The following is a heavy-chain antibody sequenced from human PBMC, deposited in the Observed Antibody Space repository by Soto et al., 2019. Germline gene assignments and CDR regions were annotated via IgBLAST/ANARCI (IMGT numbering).Heavy chain of an antibody. D-gene: IGHD3-3*01. Sequence: GESLKISCQGSGYSFSSYWITWVRQMPGKGLEWMGRIDPSDSYTNYSPSFQGHVTISADKSISTAYLQWSSLKASDTAMYYCARQAIFGVIIIAFDIWDQGTMVTVSS. J-gene: IGHJ3*02. CDR2: IDPSDSYT. CDR1: GYSFSSYW. CDR3: ARQAIFGVIIIAFDI. V-gene: IGHV5-10-1*01.